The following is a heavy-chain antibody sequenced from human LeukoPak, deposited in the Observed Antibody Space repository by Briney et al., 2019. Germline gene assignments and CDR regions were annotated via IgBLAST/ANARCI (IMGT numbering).Heavy chain of an antibody. V-gene: IGHV4-61*02. J-gene: IGHJ5*02. CDR2: IYTSGST. CDR1: GGSISSGSYY. Sequence: SETLSLTCTVSGGSISSGSYYWSWIRQPAGKGLEWIGRIYTSGSTNYNPSLKSRVTISVDTSKNQFSLKLSSVAAADTAVYYCARYCSGGSCYFDLWGQGTLVTVSS. D-gene: IGHD2-15*01. CDR3: ARYCSGGSCYFDL.